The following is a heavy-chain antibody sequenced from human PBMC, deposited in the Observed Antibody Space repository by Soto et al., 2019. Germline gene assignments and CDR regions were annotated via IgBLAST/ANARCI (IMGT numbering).Heavy chain of an antibody. J-gene: IGHJ4*02. D-gene: IGHD3-10*01. V-gene: IGHV3-23*01. CDR3: ANDRPITMVRGADFDY. Sequence: EVQLLESGGGLVQPGGSLRLSCAASGFTFSSYAMSWVRQAPGKGLEWVSAISGSGGSTYYADSVKGRFTISRDNSKNTLYLQMNSLRAEDTAVYYCANDRPITMVRGADFDYWGQGTLVTVSS. CDR2: ISGSGGST. CDR1: GFTFSSYA.